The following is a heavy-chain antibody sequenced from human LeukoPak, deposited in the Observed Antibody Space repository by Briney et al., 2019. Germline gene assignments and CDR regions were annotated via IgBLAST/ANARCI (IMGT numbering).Heavy chain of an antibody. CDR2: TLYRSNWYD. D-gene: IGHD6-19*01. CDR3: AREVAGTWAFDI. J-gene: IGHJ3*02. Sequence: PSQTLSLSCAMSGDSVSSNTAAWNWIRQSPSRGLEWLGRTLYRSNWYDDYAASVKSRITINPDTSKNQFSLHLKSVTPEDTAVYYCAREVAGTWAFDIWGQGTRVTVSS. V-gene: IGHV6-1*01. CDR1: GDSVSSNTAA.